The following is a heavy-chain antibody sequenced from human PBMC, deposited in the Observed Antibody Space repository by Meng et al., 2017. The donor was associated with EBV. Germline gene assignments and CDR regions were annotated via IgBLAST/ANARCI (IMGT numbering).Heavy chain of an antibody. CDR2: INPNSGGT. J-gene: IGHJ4*02. V-gene: IGHV1-2*06. CDR3: ARVGIAVAGTGDY. CDR1: GYTFTGYY. D-gene: IGHD6-19*01. Sequence: QGQLVQAWAEVKNPGASVKVSCKASGYTFTGYYMHCVRQAPGQGLEWMGRINPNSGGTNYAQKFQGRVTMTRDTSISTAYMELSRLRSDDTAVYYCARVGIAVAGTGDYWGQGTLVTVSS.